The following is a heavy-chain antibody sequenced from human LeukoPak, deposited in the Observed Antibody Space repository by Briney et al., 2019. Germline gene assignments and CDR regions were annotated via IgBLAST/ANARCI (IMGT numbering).Heavy chain of an antibody. D-gene: IGHD3-22*01. V-gene: IGHV3-30-3*01. CDR2: ISYDGNNK. Sequence: GRSLRLSCAASGSTLSTYAVHWVRQAPGKGLEWVAIISYDGNNKYFADSVKGRFTISRDNSKNTLYLQMNSLRAEDTAVYYCARAGDSSANDAFDIWGQGTMVTVSS. J-gene: IGHJ3*02. CDR1: GSTLSTYA. CDR3: ARAGDSSANDAFDI.